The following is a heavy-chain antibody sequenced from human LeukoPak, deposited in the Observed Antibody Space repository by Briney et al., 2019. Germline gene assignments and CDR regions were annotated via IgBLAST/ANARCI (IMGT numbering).Heavy chain of an antibody. CDR2: INHSGST. V-gene: IGHV4-39*07. CDR3: ARGDVAVAGEFDY. J-gene: IGHJ4*02. CDR1: GGSIRSSYYY. Sequence: SETLSLTCTVSGGSIRSSYYYWGWIRQPPGKGLEWIGEINHSGSTSYNPSLKSRVTISVDTSKNQFSLKLSSVTAADTAVYYCARGDVAVAGEFDYWGQGTLVTVSS. D-gene: IGHD6-19*01.